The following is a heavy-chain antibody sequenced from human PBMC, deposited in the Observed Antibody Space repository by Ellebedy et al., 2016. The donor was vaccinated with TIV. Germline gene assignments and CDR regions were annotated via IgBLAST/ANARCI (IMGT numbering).Heavy chain of an antibody. CDR2: FDPEDGET. Sequence: ASVKVSXXVSGYTLTELSMHWVRQAPGKGLEWMGGFDPEDGETIYAQKFQGRVTMTEDTSTDTAYMELSSLRSEDTAVYYCAKKYGDSSDIDLDAFDIWGLGTMVTVSS. CDR1: GYTLTELS. CDR3: AKKYGDSSDIDLDAFDI. V-gene: IGHV1-24*01. D-gene: IGHD2-15*01. J-gene: IGHJ3*02.